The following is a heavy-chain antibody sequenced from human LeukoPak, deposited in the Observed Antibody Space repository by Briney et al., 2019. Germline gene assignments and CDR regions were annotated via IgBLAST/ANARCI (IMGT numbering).Heavy chain of an antibody. V-gene: IGHV3-23*01. CDR1: GFTFTNYA. CDR3: AKVGVDILTGYSFWYFDL. CDR2: ISASGGST. J-gene: IGHJ2*01. Sequence: GGSLRLSCAASGFTFTNYAMSWVRQAPGKGLEWVSTISASGGSTYYADSVKGRFTISRDNSKNTLYLQMNSLRAEDTAVYYCAKVGVDILTGYSFWYFDLWGRGTLVTVSS. D-gene: IGHD3-9*01.